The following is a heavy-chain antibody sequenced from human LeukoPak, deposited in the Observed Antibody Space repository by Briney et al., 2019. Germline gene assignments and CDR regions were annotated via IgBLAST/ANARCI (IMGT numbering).Heavy chain of an antibody. Sequence: AASVKVSCEASGNSISNYAVSWVLQAPGQGFEWMGGIIPIFGTADYAQKFQGRVTITADQSTGTTYMALSSLKSEDTATYYCTTRACHAGGCSSSFYYYYGLHFWGQGTTVSVSS. D-gene: IGHD3-16*01. J-gene: IGHJ6*02. CDR2: IIPIFGTA. CDR3: TTRACHAGGCSSSFYYYYGLHF. V-gene: IGHV1-69*01. CDR1: GNSISNYA.